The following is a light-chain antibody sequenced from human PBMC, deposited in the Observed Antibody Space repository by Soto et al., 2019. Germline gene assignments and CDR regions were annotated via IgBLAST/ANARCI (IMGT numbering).Light chain of an antibody. Sequence: ALTQPRSVSGSPGQSVTISCTGTSSDVGGFNSVSWYQQHPGKAPKLMIYDVNKRPSGVPDRFSGSKSGTSASLAITGLRDEDEADYYCQSYDNILSGPLFGGGTKLTVL. CDR3: QSYDNILSGPL. CDR2: DVN. V-gene: IGLV2-11*01. J-gene: IGLJ3*02. CDR1: SSDVGGFNS.